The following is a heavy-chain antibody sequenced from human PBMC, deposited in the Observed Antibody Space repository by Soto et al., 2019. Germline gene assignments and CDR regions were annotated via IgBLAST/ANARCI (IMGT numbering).Heavy chain of an antibody. Sequence: FEPMSLTYGVYGGYFRDHDWSWISKPPGKGLEWIGLISSSGTTSYNPSLESRVTISPDTSKNQFSLRLSSVTAADTAIYYCAALYKTSPFFDYWVQGTLVIGSS. J-gene: IGHJ4*02. CDR2: ISSSGTT. CDR1: GGYFRDHD. D-gene: IGHD2-2*02. V-gene: IGHV4-59*11. CDR3: AALYKTSPFFDY.